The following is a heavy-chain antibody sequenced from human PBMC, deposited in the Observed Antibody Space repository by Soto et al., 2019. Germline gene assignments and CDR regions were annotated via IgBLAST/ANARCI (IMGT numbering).Heavy chain of an antibody. CDR3: AKGRVTIFGVATSWFDP. D-gene: IGHD3-3*01. CDR2: ISGSGGST. CDR1: GFTFSSYA. J-gene: IGHJ5*02. Sequence: GGSLRLSCAASGFTFSSYAMSWVRQAPGKGLEWVSAISGSGGSTYYADSVKGRFTISRDNSKNTLYLQMNSLRAEDTAVYYCAKGRVTIFGVATSWFDPWGQGTLVTVSS. V-gene: IGHV3-23*01.